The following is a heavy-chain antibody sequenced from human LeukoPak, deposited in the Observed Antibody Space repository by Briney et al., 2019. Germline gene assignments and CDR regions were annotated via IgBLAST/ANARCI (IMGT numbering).Heavy chain of an antibody. V-gene: IGHV3-48*03. CDR1: GFTFSSYT. CDR2: ISSSGSTI. CDR3: ARDCGGDCFDAFDI. Sequence: GGSLRLSCAASGFTFSSYTMNWVRQAPGKGLECLPYISSSGSTIYYADSVKGRFTVSRDDAKNSLYPQMNSLRVEDTAVYYCARDCGGDCFDAFDIWGRGTMVTVSS. J-gene: IGHJ3*02. D-gene: IGHD2-21*02.